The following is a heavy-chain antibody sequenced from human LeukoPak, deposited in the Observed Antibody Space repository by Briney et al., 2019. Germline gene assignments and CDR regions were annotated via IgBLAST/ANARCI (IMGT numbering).Heavy chain of an antibody. D-gene: IGHD6-6*01. CDR3: AKDGIAARPGYFDY. V-gene: IGHV3-30*02. CDR1: GFTFSSDA. Sequence: GGSLRLSCAASGFTFSSDAMHWVRQAPGKGLEWVAFIRYDGSDKYYADSVKGRFTISRDNSKNTLYLQMNSLKPEDTAVYYCAKDGIAARPGYFDYWGQGTLVTVSS. CDR2: IRYDGSDK. J-gene: IGHJ4*02.